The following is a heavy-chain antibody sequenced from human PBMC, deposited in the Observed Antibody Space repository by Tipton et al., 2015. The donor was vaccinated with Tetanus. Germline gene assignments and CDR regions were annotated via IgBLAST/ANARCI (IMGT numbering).Heavy chain of an antibody. CDR1: GYTFTDYS. CDR3: ARTPDYYYGMDV. V-gene: IGHV4-59*07. CDR2: IYYSGTT. Sequence: QVQLVQSGAEVKKPGASVKVSCKASGYTFTDYSLIWVRQAPGKGLEWIGEIYYSGTTNHNPSLKSRVTISTDKSKNQVSLRLNSVTAADTAVYFCARTPDYYYGMDVWGQGTTVTVSS. J-gene: IGHJ6*02.